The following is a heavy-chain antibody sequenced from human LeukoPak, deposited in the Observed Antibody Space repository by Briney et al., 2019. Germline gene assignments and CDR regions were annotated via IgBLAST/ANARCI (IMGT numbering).Heavy chain of an antibody. Sequence: SVKVSCKASGGTFSSYAISWARQAPGQGLEWMGGIIPIFGTANYAQKFQGRVTITADESTSTAYMELSSLRSEDTAVYYCARDLDCSSTSCYDYWGQGTLVTVSS. CDR3: ARDLDCSSTSCYDY. CDR2: IIPIFGTA. D-gene: IGHD2-2*01. J-gene: IGHJ4*02. CDR1: GGTFSSYA. V-gene: IGHV1-69*13.